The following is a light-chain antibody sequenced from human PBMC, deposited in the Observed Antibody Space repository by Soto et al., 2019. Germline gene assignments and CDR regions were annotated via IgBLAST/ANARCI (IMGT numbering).Light chain of an antibody. V-gene: IGKV3-20*01. CDR3: HQYGGSPPET. CDR1: QSVSYN. Sequence: EIVMTQSPSTLSVSPGERATISCRASQSVSYNLAWYQQKRGHPPRLLIYGASNRTTGIPDRFSGSGSGTDFTLAISRLEPEDFAVYYCHQYGGSPPETFGQGTKVDIK. CDR2: GAS. J-gene: IGKJ1*01.